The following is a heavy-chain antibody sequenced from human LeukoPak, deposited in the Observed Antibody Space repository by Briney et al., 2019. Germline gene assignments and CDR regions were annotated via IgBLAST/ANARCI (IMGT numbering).Heavy chain of an antibody. CDR3: ARRRWELPLDY. V-gene: IGHV4-4*02. CDR2: IYHSGST. D-gene: IGHD2-15*01. Sequence: SETLSLTCAVSGGSISSSNWWSWVRQPPGKGLEWIGEIYHSGSTNYNPSLKSRVTISVDKSKIQVSVKLSSVTAADTAVYYCARRRWELPLDYWGQGVLVTVSS. CDR1: GGSISSSNW. J-gene: IGHJ4*02.